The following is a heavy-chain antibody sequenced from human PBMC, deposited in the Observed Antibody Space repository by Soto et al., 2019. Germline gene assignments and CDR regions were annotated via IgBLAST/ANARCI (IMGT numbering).Heavy chain of an antibody. CDR2: IYYSGNT. V-gene: IGHV4-30-4*01. D-gene: IGHD3-16*01. CDR1: GGSTSSDNY. Sequence: SETLSLTCTVSGGSTSSDNYWSWIRQPPGKGQEWIGHIYYSGNTDYNPSLKSRLAISIDTSKNLFSLKLSSVTAADTAVYFCAREGGESSDGLYYFDSWGQGSLVTVSS. J-gene: IGHJ4*02. CDR3: AREGGESSDGLYYFDS.